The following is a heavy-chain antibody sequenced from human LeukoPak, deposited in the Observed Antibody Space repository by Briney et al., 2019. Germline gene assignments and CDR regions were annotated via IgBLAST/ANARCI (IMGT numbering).Heavy chain of an antibody. CDR3: ATYDYGAFDY. Sequence: GGSLRLSCTASGYSFSSYRMNWVRKAPGKGLEWVSSINSSSSYIYYTDSVKGRFTISRDNAKNSLYLQMNSLRAEDTAVYYCATYDYGAFDYWGQGTLVTVSS. CDR2: INSSSSYI. J-gene: IGHJ4*02. V-gene: IGHV3-21*01. D-gene: IGHD4-17*01. CDR1: GYSFSSYR.